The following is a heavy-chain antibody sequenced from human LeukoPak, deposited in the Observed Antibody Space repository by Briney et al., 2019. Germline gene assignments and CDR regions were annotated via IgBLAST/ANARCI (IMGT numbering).Heavy chain of an antibody. CDR3: ARVAGYTKIDY. V-gene: IGHV1-2*02. Sequence: RASVKVSCKASGYTFTDYYMHWVRQAPGQGLEWVGWINPNSGGADYAQKFQGRVTMTRDTSISTAYMELSRLRSDDTAVYYCARVAGYTKIDYWGQGTLVTVSS. CDR1: GYTFTDYY. J-gene: IGHJ4*02. CDR2: INPNSGGA. D-gene: IGHD2-2*02.